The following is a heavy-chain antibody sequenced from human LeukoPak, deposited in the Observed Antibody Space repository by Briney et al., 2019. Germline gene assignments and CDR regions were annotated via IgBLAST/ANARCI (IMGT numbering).Heavy chain of an antibody. J-gene: IGHJ4*02. D-gene: IGHD1-20*01. CDR3: GREVSGTLGY. CDR1: GFTFSSYA. Sequence: PGGSLRLSCAASGFTFSSYAMHWVRQAPGKGLEWVAVISYDGSNKYYADSVKGRFTISRDNSKNTLYLQMNSLRAEDKAVYYWGREVSGTLGYWGQGTLVTVSS. V-gene: IGHV3-30*04. CDR2: ISYDGSNK.